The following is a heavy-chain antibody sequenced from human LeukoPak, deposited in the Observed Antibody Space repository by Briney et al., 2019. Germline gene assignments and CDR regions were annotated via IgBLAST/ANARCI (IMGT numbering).Heavy chain of an antibody. V-gene: IGHV3-23*01. CDR1: GFTFRSYA. CDR3: AKDQHEIVVVVAATPNDAFDI. CDR2: ISGSGGST. Sequence: GGSLRLSCAASGFTFRSYAMNWVRQAPGKGLEWVSAISGSGGSTYYADSVKGRFTISRDNSKNTLYLQMNSLRAEDTAVYYCAKDQHEIVVVVAATPNDAFDIWGQGTMVTVSS. J-gene: IGHJ3*02. D-gene: IGHD2-15*01.